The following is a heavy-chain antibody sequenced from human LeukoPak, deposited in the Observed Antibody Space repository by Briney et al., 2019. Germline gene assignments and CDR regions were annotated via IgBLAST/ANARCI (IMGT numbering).Heavy chain of an antibody. CDR2: ISGSGEST. J-gene: IGHJ6*02. V-gene: IGHV3-23*01. D-gene: IGHD5-12*01. CDR1: GFTFSRFA. CDR3: AKDNVDIVEPDYYYYYALDV. Sequence: LPGGSLRLSCAASGFTFSRFAMRWVRPAPGKGLEWVSHISGSGESTYDAGSVKGRFTISRDNSQNTLYLQMNSLRVEDTAVYYCAKDNVDIVEPDYYYYYALDVWGQGTTVTVSS.